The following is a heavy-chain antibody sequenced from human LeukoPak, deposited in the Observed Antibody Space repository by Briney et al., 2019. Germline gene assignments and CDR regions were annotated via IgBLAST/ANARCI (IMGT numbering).Heavy chain of an antibody. Sequence: PGGSLRLSCAASGFTFSSYAMSWVRQAPGKGLEWVSAISGSGGSTYYADSVKGRFTISRDNSKNTLYLQMNSLRAEDTAVYYCAKQSGYEYYYGMDVWGQGTTVTVSS. V-gene: IGHV3-23*01. CDR2: ISGSGGST. CDR3: AKQSGYEYYYGMDV. J-gene: IGHJ6*02. CDR1: GFTFSSYA. D-gene: IGHD5-12*01.